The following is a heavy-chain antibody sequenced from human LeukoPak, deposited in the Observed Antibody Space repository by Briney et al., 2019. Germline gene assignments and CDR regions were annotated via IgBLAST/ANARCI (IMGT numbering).Heavy chain of an antibody. Sequence: ASVKVSCKASGYTFNSSYMHWVRQAPGQGLEWMGIINPSDDSTRYAQKFQGRVTMTKDTSTNTVYMHLSSLSSDDTAMYYCATYPGPTIQGSFDYWGQGTLVTVSS. CDR3: ATYPGPTIQGSFDY. CDR1: GYTFNSSY. CDR2: INPSDDST. D-gene: IGHD5-18*01. J-gene: IGHJ4*02. V-gene: IGHV1-46*02.